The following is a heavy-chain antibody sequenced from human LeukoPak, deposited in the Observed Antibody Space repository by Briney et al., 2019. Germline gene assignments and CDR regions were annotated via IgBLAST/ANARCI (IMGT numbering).Heavy chain of an antibody. Sequence: GASVKVSCKASGYTFTDCYMHWVRQAPGQGLEWMGWLNPNSGDTNYAQKFQGRVSMTRDSSISTAYMDLSDLRSDDTAVYSCARGRNIEMTTMSRGSDYWGQGTLVTVSS. CDR3: ARGRNIEMTTMSRGSDY. D-gene: IGHD5-24*01. CDR2: LNPNSGDT. CDR1: GYTFTDCY. J-gene: IGHJ4*02. V-gene: IGHV1-2*02.